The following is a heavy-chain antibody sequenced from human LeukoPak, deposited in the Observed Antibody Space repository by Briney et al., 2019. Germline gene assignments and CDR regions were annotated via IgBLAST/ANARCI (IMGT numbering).Heavy chain of an antibody. Sequence: GGSLRLSCAASGFTFSDYAISWVRQAPGKGLEWVSAISGSGGNTYYADSVRGRFTISRDKSKNTLFLQMNSLRAEDTAVYYCARGYASGTYYSDYWGQGTLVTVSS. J-gene: IGHJ4*02. CDR1: GFTFSDYA. V-gene: IGHV3-23*01. D-gene: IGHD3-10*01. CDR2: ISGSGGNT. CDR3: ARGYASGTYYSDY.